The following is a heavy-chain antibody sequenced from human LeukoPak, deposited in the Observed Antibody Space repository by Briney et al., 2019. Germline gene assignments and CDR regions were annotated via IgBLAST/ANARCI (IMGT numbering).Heavy chain of an antibody. CDR3: AELGITMIGGV. CDR2: MSWNGHST. Sequence: PGGSLRLSCVGSGFAFSNFAMSWVRLAPGKGLEWVSLMSWNGHSTYYADSVKGRFTVSRDNAKNSLYLQMNSLRAEDTAVYYCAELGITMIGGVWGKGTTVTISS. D-gene: IGHD3-10*02. J-gene: IGHJ6*04. CDR1: GFAFSNFA. V-gene: IGHV3-23*01.